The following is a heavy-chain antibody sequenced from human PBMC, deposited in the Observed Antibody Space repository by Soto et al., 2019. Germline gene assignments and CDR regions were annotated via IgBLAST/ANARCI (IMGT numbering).Heavy chain of an antibody. CDR3: ARMSPRYCSSTSCYDEVLGAIDI. Sequence: ASVKVSCKASGYTFTSYAMHWVRQAPGQRLEWMGWINAGNGNTKYSQKFQGRVTITRDTSASTAYMELSSLRSEDTAVYYCARMSPRYCSSTSCYDEVLGAIDIRGQGTMVTVSS. CDR2: INAGNGNT. D-gene: IGHD2-2*01. CDR1: GYTFTSYA. V-gene: IGHV1-3*01. J-gene: IGHJ3*02.